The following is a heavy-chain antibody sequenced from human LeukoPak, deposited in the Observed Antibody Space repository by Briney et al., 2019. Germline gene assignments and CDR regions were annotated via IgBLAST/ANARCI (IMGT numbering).Heavy chain of an antibody. Sequence: SGTLSLTCAVSGGSISSSNWWSWVRQPPGKGLEWIGEIYRSGSTNYNPSLKSRVTISVDKSKNQFSLKLSSVTAADTAVYYCARGLRLLGYYYYMDVWGKGTTVTVSS. J-gene: IGHJ6*03. CDR1: GGSISSSNW. CDR3: ARGLRLLGYYYYMDV. V-gene: IGHV4-4*02. D-gene: IGHD4-17*01. CDR2: IYRSGST.